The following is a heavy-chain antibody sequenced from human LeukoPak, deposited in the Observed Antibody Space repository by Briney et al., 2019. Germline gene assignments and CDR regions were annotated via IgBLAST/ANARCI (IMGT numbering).Heavy chain of an antibody. D-gene: IGHD2-15*01. Sequence: PGGPLRLSCAASGFTVSSNYMSWVRQAPGKGLEWVSVIYSGGSTYYADSVKGRFTISRDNSKNTLYLQMNSLRAEDTAVYYCAKDGVVAALGDNWFDPWGQGTLVTVSS. CDR1: GFTVSSNY. J-gene: IGHJ5*02. V-gene: IGHV3-66*01. CDR3: AKDGVVAALGDNWFDP. CDR2: IYSGGST.